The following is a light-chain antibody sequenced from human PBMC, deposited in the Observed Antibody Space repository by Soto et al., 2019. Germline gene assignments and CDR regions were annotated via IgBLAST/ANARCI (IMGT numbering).Light chain of an antibody. CDR3: QDYGSSPQK. V-gene: IGKV3-20*01. J-gene: IGKJ1*01. Sequence: DIVLTQAPGTLSLSPGERATLSCRASQRISSNYLGWYQQKPGQAPRLLIYAASSRATGIPDRFSGSGSGTDFTLTISRLEPEDFAVYYCQDYGSSPQKFCKGTKVDI. CDR1: QRISSNY. CDR2: AAS.